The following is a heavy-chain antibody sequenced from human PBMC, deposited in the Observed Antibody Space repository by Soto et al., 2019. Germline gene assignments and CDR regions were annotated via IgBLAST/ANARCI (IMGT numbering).Heavy chain of an antibody. J-gene: IGHJ3*02. CDR1: GFTFDDYA. D-gene: IGHD6-13*01. CDR3: AKTQFAAADYGDAFDI. V-gene: IGHV3-43*02. Sequence: GGSLRLSCAASGFTFDDYAMHWVRQAPGKGLEWVSLISGDGGSTYYADSVKGRFTISRDNSKNSLYLQMNSLRTEDTALYYCAKTQFAAADYGDAFDIWGQGTMVTVSS. CDR2: ISGDGGST.